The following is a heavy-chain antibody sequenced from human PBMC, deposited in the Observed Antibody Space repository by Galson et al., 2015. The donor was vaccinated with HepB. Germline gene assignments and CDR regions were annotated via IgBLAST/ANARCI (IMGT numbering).Heavy chain of an antibody. D-gene: IGHD3-10*01. CDR3: STVRGYYGSGTDSFLDY. CDR2: ISYDGSNK. J-gene: IGHJ4*02. V-gene: IGHV3-30*04. Sequence: SLRLSCAVSEFIFSSYAMYWVRQAPGKGLEWVAGISYDGSNKYYADSGNGLFTISRDNSKTTLYLQMNSQRTEDTAMFYCSTVRGYYGSGTDSFLDYWGPGPLVTVSP. CDR1: EFIFSSYA.